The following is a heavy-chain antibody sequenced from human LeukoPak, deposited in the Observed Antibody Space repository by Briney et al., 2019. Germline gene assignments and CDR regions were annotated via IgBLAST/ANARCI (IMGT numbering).Heavy chain of an antibody. CDR3: TRGSTYFVY. J-gene: IGHJ4*02. CDR1: GFTVSNYW. V-gene: IGHV3-7*04. CDR2: IKQDGSEQ. Sequence: PGGCLRLSRAASGFTVSNYWMTWVSQAAGDGLEWVANIKQDGSEQYSVDSVNGRFTNSRDNAKNSLYLQINSLRAEDTAVYYCTRGSTYFVYWGQGTLVTASS. D-gene: IGHD1-26*01.